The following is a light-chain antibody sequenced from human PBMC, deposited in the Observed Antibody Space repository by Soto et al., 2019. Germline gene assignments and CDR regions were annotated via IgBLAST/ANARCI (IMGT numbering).Light chain of an antibody. J-gene: IGKJ2*03. V-gene: IGKV1-39*01. CDR2: AAS. CDR3: QQRHGISYR. Sequence: DIQMTQSPSSLSASVGDRITITCRASQTISTYLNWYQQKPGKAPKLLISAASRLQSGVPSRFTGSGSGTDVTPTIISLQPEDVAASYCQQRHGISYRFGQGTNVEI. CDR1: QTISTY.